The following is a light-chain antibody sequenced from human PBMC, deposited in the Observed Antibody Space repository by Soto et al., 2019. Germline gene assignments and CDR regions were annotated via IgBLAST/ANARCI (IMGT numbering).Light chain of an antibody. Sequence: EIVMTQSPATLSVSPGERATLSCRASQSVSSNLAWYQQKPGQAPRLLIYGASTRATGIPARFSSSGSGTEFTLTISSLQSEDFAVYYCQQYNNWPPGSTFGQATMLEIK. J-gene: IGKJ2*02. CDR2: GAS. CDR3: QQYNNWPPGST. CDR1: QSVSSN. V-gene: IGKV3-15*01.